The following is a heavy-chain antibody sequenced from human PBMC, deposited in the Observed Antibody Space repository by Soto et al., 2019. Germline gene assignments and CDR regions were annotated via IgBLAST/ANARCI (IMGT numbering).Heavy chain of an antibody. D-gene: IGHD3-22*01. CDR3: ARVVHDSSGSYFEL. V-gene: IGHV4-38-2*01. CDR2: IHESGSS. Sequence: SETLSLTCGVSHYSISSDHYWVWIRQPPGKELEWIGAIHESGSSYNTPSLKGRLTISVDTSKKQFSLKLSSVTAADTAVYYCARVVHDSSGSYFELWGQGTLVTVSS. J-gene: IGHJ4*02. CDR1: HYSISSDHY.